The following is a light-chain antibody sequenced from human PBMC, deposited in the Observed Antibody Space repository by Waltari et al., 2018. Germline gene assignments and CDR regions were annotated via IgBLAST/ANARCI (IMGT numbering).Light chain of an antibody. J-gene: IGLJ3*02. Sequence: QLVLTQSPSASASLGASVKLTCTLSSGHSSYAIAWHTQQPEKGPRYLMKLNSDGSHSKGDGIPDRFSGSSSGAERYLTISSLQSEDEADYYCQTWGTGIHWVFGGGTKLTVL. V-gene: IGLV4-69*01. CDR3: QTWGTGIHWV. CDR1: SGHSSYA. CDR2: LNSDGSH.